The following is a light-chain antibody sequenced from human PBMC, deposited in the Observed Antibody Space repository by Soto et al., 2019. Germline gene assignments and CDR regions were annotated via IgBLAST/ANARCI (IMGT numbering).Light chain of an antibody. Sequence: EIVLTQSPATLSLSPGERDTLSCRASQSVSSYLAWYQQKPGQAPRLLIYDASNRATGIPARFSGSGSGTDFTLTISSLEPEDFAVYYYQQRSNWPPYTFGQGTKLEIK. V-gene: IGKV3-11*01. CDR1: QSVSSY. J-gene: IGKJ2*01. CDR3: QQRSNWPPYT. CDR2: DAS.